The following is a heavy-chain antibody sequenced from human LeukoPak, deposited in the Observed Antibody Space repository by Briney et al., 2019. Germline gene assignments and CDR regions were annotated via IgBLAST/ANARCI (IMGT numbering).Heavy chain of an antibody. CDR3: ARVLGGLAFRTFDY. D-gene: IGHD3-16*01. J-gene: IGHJ4*02. Sequence: ASVKVSCKASGYTFTRHYMHWVRQAPGQGLEWMGIINPSGGNTIYAQKFQGRVTMTRDTSTSTVYMELSSLRSEDTAVYYCARVLGGLAFRTFDYWGQGTPVTVSS. CDR2: INPSGGNT. V-gene: IGHV1-46*01. CDR1: GYTFTRHY.